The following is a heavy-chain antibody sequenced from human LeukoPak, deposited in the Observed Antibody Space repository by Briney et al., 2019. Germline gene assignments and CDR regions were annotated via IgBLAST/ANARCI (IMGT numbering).Heavy chain of an antibody. CDR1: GGSFSGYY. D-gene: IGHD1-1*01. CDR3: ASQNGPIDY. Sequence: SETLSLTCAVYGGSFSGYYWSWIRQPPGKGLEWIGEINHSGSTNYNPSLKSRVTISVDTSKNQFSRKLSSVTAADTAVYYCASQNGPIDYWGQGTLVTVSS. J-gene: IGHJ4*02. CDR2: INHSGST. V-gene: IGHV4-34*01.